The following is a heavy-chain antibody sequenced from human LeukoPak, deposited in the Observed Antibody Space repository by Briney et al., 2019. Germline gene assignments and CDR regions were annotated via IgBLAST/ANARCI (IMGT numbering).Heavy chain of an antibody. D-gene: IGHD4/OR15-4a*01. CDR1: GFTFSDYS. CDR2: SGDKASRYTT. V-gene: IGHV3-72*01. J-gene: IGHJ4*02. CDR3: TRLTNFAIDS. Sequence: PGGSLRLSCAASGFTFSDYSMNWVRQAPGKGLEWVGRSGDKASRYTTVYAASVQGRFTVSRDDSENSLYLQMNTLKTEDTALYYCTRLTNFAIDSWGQGTLVTVSS.